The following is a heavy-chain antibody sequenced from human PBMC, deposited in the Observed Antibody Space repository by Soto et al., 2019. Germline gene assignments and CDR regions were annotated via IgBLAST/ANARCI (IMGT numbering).Heavy chain of an antibody. V-gene: IGHV3-48*02. CDR1: ELPFRSSN. D-gene: IGHD1-7*01. CDR2: IGSSGSTI. CDR3: ARSLTGTGIGMDV. J-gene: IGHJ6*02. Sequence: GGSFRLSCSAAELPFRSSNVDWGRHDPGKGLEWVSYIGSSGSTIYYADSLKGRFTISRDNARNSLYLQMHSLRDEDTAVYYCARSLTGTGIGMDVWGQGTTVTGSS.